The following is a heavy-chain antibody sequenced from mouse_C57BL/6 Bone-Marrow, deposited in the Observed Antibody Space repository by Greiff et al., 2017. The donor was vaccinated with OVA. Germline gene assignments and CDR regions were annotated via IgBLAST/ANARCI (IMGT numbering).Heavy chain of an antibody. D-gene: IGHD1-1*01. J-gene: IGHJ3*01. V-gene: IGHV14-4*01. CDR3: TTGGSSPAWFAY. Sequence: VQLQQSGAELVRPGASVKLSCTASGFNIKDDYMHWVKQRPEQGLEWIGWIVPENGDTEYASKFHGKATITADTSSNTAYLQLSSLRSEDTAVYYCTTGGSSPAWFAYGGQGTLVTVSA. CDR1: GFNIKDDY. CDR2: IVPENGDT.